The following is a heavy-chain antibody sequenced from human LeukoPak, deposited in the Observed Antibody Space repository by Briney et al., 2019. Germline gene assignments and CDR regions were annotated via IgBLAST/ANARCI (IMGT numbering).Heavy chain of an antibody. CDR3: ARFGSRELVLFDLGY. V-gene: IGHV3-64*01. CDR2: ISSNGGST. Sequence: GGSLRLSCAASGFTFSSYAMHWVRQAPGKGLEYVSAISSNGGSTYYANSVKGRFTISRDNSKNTLYLQMGSLRSDDTAVYYCARFGSRELVLFDLGYWGQGTLVTVSS. CDR1: GFTFSSYA. D-gene: IGHD5-24*01. J-gene: IGHJ4*02.